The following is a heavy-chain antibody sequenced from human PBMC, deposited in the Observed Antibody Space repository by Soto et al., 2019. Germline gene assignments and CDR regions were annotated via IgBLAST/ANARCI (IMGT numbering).Heavy chain of an antibody. CDR3: ARAERYNFAYSFDY. CDR1: GDSVSSNSAA. V-gene: IGHV6-1*01. Sequence: SQTLSLTCAISGDSVSSNSAAWNWIRQSPSRGLEWLGRTYYRSKWYNDYAVSVKSRININPDTSKNQFSLQLNSVTPEDTAVYYCARAERYNFAYSFDYWGQGTLVTVSS. CDR2: TYYRSKWYN. D-gene: IGHD1-1*01. J-gene: IGHJ4*02.